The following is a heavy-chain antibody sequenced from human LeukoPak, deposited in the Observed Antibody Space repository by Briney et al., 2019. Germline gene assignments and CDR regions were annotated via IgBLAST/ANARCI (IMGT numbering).Heavy chain of an antibody. J-gene: IGHJ4*02. CDR1: GFTFSSYS. V-gene: IGHV3-21*01. Sequence: GGSLRLSCAASGFTFSSYSMNWVRQAPGKGLEWVSSISSSSSYIYYADSVKGRFTISRDNAKNSLYLQMNSLRAEDTAVYYCARGPGGGYDYDYWGQGTLVTVSS. CDR3: ARGPGGGYDYDY. D-gene: IGHD5-12*01. CDR2: ISSSSSYI.